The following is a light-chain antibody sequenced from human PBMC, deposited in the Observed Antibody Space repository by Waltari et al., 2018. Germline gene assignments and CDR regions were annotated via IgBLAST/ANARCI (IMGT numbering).Light chain of an antibody. CDR1: QSVSSY. V-gene: IGKV1-39*01. J-gene: IGKJ2*01. Sequence: DIQMTQSPSSLSASVGDRVTISCRASQSVSSYLNWYQQNPGKAPRVLIYGASSLQSGVPPRFNGSGSGTDFTLTISSLQPEDFATYYCQQSYSIPYTFGQGTKLEIK. CDR2: GAS. CDR3: QQSYSIPYT.